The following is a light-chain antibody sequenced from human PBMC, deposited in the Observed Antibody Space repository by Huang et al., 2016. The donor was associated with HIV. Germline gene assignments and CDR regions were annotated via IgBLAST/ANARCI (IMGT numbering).Light chain of an antibody. V-gene: IGKV1-17*03. J-gene: IGKJ1*01. CDR2: DAS. CDR3: LQHHGYPRT. Sequence: DIQLTQSPSAMSASVGDRVSITCRASQGIANYLAWFQQKPGGAPKRLIYDASSWQSGVPSRFSGSGSGTKFTLTISRLQPEDFATYYCLQHHGYPRTFGQGTKV. CDR1: QGIANY.